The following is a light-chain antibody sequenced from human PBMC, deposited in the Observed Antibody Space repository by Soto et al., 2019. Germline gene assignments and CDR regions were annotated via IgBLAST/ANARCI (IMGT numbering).Light chain of an antibody. CDR2: GAS. CDR3: HQYDNWPRT. V-gene: IGKV3-15*01. Sequence: DIVMTQSPATLSVSPGERATLYCRASQSVNNKIAWYQHKPGQAPRLLIYGASNRATGISARFSGSESGTEFTLTISNLESEDFALYYCHQYDNWPRTFGQGTKVDIK. J-gene: IGKJ1*01. CDR1: QSVNNK.